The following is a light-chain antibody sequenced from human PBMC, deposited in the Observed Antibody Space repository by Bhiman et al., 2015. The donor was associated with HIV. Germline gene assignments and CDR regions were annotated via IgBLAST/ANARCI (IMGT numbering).Light chain of an antibody. CDR2: RNN. V-gene: IGLV1-47*01. CDR1: SSNIGSKY. CDR3: CSYAASSVV. J-gene: IGLJ2*01. Sequence: QSVLTQPPSASGTPGQRVTISCSGSSSNIGSKYVYWYQQLPGTTPKVLIYRNNQRPSGVPDRFSGSKSGNAASLTISGLQTEDEAEYYCCSYAASSVVFGGGTKLTVL.